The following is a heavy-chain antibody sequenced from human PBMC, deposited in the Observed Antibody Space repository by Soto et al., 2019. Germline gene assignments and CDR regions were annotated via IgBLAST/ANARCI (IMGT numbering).Heavy chain of an antibody. CDR1: GYAFTSYG. J-gene: IGHJ3*02. CDR3: AREEQLGSGWPHDAFDI. D-gene: IGHD6-19*01. CDR2: INPSAGST. Sequence: GASVKVSCKASGYAFTSYGISWVRQAPEKGLEWLGIINPSAGSTMYAQKFQGRVTMTRDTSTSTVYMDLSSLRSEDTAVYYCAREEQLGSGWPHDAFDIWGQGTMVTVSS. V-gene: IGHV1-46*01.